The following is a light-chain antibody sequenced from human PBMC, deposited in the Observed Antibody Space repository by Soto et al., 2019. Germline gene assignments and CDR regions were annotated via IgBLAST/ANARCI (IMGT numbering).Light chain of an antibody. CDR2: LNSDGRH. J-gene: IGLJ1*01. V-gene: IGLV4-69*01. Sequence: QPVLTQSPSASASLGASVKLTCTLSSGHSNYAIAWHQQQPEKGPRYLMKLNSDGRHSKGDGNPDRFSGSSSGAERYLTISSLQSEDEADYYCQTWGTGIRVFGTGTKLTVL. CDR1: SGHSNYA. CDR3: QTWGTGIRV.